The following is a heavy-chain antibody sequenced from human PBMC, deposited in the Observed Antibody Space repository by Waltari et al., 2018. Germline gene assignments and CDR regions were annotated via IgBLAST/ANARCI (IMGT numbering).Heavy chain of an antibody. J-gene: IGHJ4*02. Sequence: EVQLVESGGGLVQPGGSLRISCSASGLASTTNSIRWVRRTPGKGLEWVAVIYAEGSTYYAESVRGRFTISRDTSKDTVYLQMSSLRPEDTGVYHCTRHWGFFDFWGQGALVTVSS. CDR1: GLASTTNS. CDR2: IYAEGST. V-gene: IGHV3-66*02. CDR3: TRHWGFFDF. D-gene: IGHD7-27*01.